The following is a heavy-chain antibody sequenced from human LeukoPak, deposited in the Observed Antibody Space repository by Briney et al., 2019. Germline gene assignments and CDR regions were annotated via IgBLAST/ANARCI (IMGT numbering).Heavy chain of an antibody. CDR3: ARESGSYLWRSWLNP. CDR2: IYNSGNT. CDR1: GGSISNYY. Sequence: SETLSLTCTVSGGSISNYYWSWIRQPPGKGLEWIGNIYNSGNTNYNPSLKSRVTISIDTSKNQFSLKVISVTAADTAIYYCARESGSYLWRSWLNPWGQGTLVTVSS. J-gene: IGHJ5*02. V-gene: IGHV4-59*01. D-gene: IGHD3-16*01.